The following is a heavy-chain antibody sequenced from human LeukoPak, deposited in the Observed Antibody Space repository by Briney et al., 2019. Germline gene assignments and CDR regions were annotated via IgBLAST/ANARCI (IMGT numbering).Heavy chain of an antibody. CDR3: ARRGLKATGVVGY. Sequence: ASVKVSCKASGYTFTSYDINWVRQATGQGLEWMGWINPNSGGTNYAQKFQGRVTMTRDTSISTAYMELSRLRSDDTAVYYCARRGLKATGVVGYWGQGTLVTVSS. J-gene: IGHJ4*02. D-gene: IGHD5-12*01. CDR2: INPNSGGT. V-gene: IGHV1-2*02. CDR1: GYTFTSYD.